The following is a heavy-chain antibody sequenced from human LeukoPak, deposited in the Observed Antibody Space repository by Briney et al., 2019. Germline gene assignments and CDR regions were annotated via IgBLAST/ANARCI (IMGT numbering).Heavy chain of an antibody. CDR3: ARSEGYPLLSYS. CDR1: GYTFTDYY. J-gene: IGHJ4*02. Sequence: VASVKLSCKASGYTFTDYYLHWVRQAPGQGLEWMGWINPNSGDTNYAQKFQGRVTMTRDTSINTAYMELNRLRADDTAVYFCARSEGYPLLSYSWGQGTLVTVSS. CDR2: INPNSGDT. D-gene: IGHD1-1*01. V-gene: IGHV1-2*02.